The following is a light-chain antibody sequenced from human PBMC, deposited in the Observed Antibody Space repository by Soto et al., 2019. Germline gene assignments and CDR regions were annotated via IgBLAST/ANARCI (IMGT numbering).Light chain of an antibody. CDR3: QQSDTFPAT. Sequence: DIPMTQSPSSVSASVGDRVTITCRASQDIRSWLAWYQQRPGKAPKLLISAASSLQSAVPSRFSGSGSGTDFTLTISSLQPDDFATYYCQQSDTFPATFGGGTKVEIK. J-gene: IGKJ4*01. CDR1: QDIRSW. V-gene: IGKV1D-12*01. CDR2: AAS.